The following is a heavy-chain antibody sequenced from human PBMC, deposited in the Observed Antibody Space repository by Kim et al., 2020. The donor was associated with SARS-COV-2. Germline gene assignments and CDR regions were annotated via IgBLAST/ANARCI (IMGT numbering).Heavy chain of an antibody. J-gene: IGHJ4*02. CDR2: IRSKAYGGTT. CDR1: GFTFGDYA. D-gene: IGHD5-12*01. Sequence: GGSLRLSCTASGFTFGDYAMSWVRQAPGKGLEWVGFIRSKAYGGTTEYAASVKGRFTISRDDSKSIAYLQMNSLKTEDTAVYYCTRDGYNGSYWGQGTLVTVSS. CDR3: TRDGYNGSY. V-gene: IGHV3-49*04.